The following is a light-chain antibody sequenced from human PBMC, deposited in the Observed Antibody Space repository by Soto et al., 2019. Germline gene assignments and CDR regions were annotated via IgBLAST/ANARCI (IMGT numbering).Light chain of an antibody. Sequence: EIVMTQSPLYLPVTPGEPASISCRSSQSLLHNNGYNYLDWYLQKPGQSPQLLIYLGSNRASGVPDRFSGSGSGTDFTLKISGVEAEDVGVYYCMQALQTSYTFGQGTKLEIK. CDR3: MQALQTSYT. CDR2: LGS. V-gene: IGKV2-28*01. J-gene: IGKJ2*01. CDR1: QSLLHNNGYNY.